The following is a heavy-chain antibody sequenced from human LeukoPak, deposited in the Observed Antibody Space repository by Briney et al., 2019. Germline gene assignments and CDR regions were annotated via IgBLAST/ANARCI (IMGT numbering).Heavy chain of an antibody. CDR2: IKIDGSET. CDR1: GFTFSTYW. Sequence: GGSLRLSCAASGFTFSTYWMTWVRQAPGKGLERVANIKIDGSETYYMDSVKGRFTISRDNAKNSLYLQMNSLRAEDTAVYYCARGKLDYGDYVYYYYGMDVWGQGTTVTVSS. D-gene: IGHD4-17*01. V-gene: IGHV3-7*01. J-gene: IGHJ6*02. CDR3: ARGKLDYGDYVYYYYGMDV.